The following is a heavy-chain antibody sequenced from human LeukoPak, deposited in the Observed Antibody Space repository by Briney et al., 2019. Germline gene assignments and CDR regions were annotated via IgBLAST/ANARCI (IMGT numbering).Heavy chain of an antibody. J-gene: IGHJ3*02. CDR1: GDSVSTNCVA. CDR2: TYYRSKLYN. Sequence: SQTLSLTCVISGDSVSTNCVAWNWIRHSPSSGLEWLGRTYYRSKLYNEYALSVRSRIIITPDTSKNQSSLQLTSATPEDTAVFYCVRGSRSAFDIWGQGTMVTVSS. V-gene: IGHV6-1*01. CDR3: VRGSRSAFDI.